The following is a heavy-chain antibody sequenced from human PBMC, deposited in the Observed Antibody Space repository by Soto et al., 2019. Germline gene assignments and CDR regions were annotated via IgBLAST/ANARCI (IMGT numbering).Heavy chain of an antibody. V-gene: IGHV1-46*01. J-gene: IGHJ4*02. D-gene: IGHD2-21*02. CDR3: ARGGHVVVVTAALDY. CDR2: VNPSGGHT. Sequence: QVQLMQSGAEVKKPGASVKVSCKASGDTFTDYYIHWVRQAPGQGLEWMGTVNPSGGHTTYAQHFLGRVTMTGDTSTSTLYMELTSLTSYDTAIYYGARGGHVVVVTAALDYWGQGTLVTVSS. CDR1: GDTFTDYY.